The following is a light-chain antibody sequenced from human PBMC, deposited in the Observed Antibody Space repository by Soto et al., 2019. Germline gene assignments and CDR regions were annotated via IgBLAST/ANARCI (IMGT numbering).Light chain of an antibody. CDR2: GAS. Sequence: EVVLTQSPGTLSLSPGERATLSCRASQSVSSSFLAWYQQKPGQAPRLLIYGASTMAAGIPDRFSGSGSGTDFTLSISRLEPEDFAVYYCQQYAKLPITFGQGTRLEIK. V-gene: IGKV3-20*01. J-gene: IGKJ5*01. CDR1: QSVSSSF. CDR3: QQYAKLPIT.